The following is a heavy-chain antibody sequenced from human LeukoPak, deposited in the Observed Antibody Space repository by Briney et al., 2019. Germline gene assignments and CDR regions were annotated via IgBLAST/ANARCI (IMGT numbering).Heavy chain of an antibody. CDR2: IYSSGST. Sequence: SETLSLTCTVSGGSISSNSYYWGWIRQPPGKGLEWIGYIYSSGSTNYNPSLKSRVTMSVDTSKNQFSLKLSSVTAADTAVYYCARDDYGEGVVDYWGQGTLVTVSS. V-gene: IGHV4-61*01. CDR1: GGSISSNSYY. D-gene: IGHD4-17*01. J-gene: IGHJ4*02. CDR3: ARDDYGEGVVDY.